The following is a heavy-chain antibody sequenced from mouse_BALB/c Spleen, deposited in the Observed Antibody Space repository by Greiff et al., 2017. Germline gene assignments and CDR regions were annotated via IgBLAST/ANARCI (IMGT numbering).Heavy chain of an antibody. V-gene: IGHV2-9*02. CDR2: IWAGGST. Sequence: VKLVESGPGLVAPSQSLSITCTVSGFSLTSYGVHWVRQPPGKGLEWLGVIWAGGSTNYNSALMSRLSISKDNSKSQVFLKMNSLQTDDTAMYYCARPRYSKGYAMDYWGQGTSVTVSS. J-gene: IGHJ4*01. CDR3: ARPRYSKGYAMDY. CDR1: GFSLTSYG. D-gene: IGHD1-1*01.